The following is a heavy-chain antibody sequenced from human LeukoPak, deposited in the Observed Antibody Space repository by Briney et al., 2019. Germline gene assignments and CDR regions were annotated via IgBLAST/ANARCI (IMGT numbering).Heavy chain of an antibody. CDR3: ARELEKLLWFGEFDDAFDI. Sequence: GASVKVSCKASGGTFSSYAISWVRQAPGQGLESMGGIIPIFGTANYAQKFQGRVTITADESTSTAYMELSSLRSEDTAVYYCARELEKLLWFGEFDDAFDIWGQGTMVTVSS. J-gene: IGHJ3*02. CDR1: GGTFSSYA. CDR2: IIPIFGTA. V-gene: IGHV1-69*01. D-gene: IGHD3-10*01.